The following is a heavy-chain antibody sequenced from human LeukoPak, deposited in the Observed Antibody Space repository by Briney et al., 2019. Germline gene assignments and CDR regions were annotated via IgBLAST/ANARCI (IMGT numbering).Heavy chain of an antibody. CDR1: GSTFTDYF. J-gene: IGHJ4*02. D-gene: IGHD2-2*01. CDR3: ARVKNLMPELEF. V-gene: IGHV1-2*02. Sequence: GASVKLSRKSSGSTFTDYFIHWVTQAPGHGLEGMEWINPNSGAIKYAPQFQGRVSMTRDTSIIPAYMDLTNLRSEDPAIFYCARVKNLMPELEFWGEGTLVTVSS. CDR2: INPNSGAI.